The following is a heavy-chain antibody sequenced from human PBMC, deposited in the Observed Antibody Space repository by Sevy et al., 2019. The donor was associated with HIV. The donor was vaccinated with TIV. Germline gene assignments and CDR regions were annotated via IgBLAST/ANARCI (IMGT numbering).Heavy chain of an antibody. V-gene: IGHV3-21*01. CDR3: ARDGCTGGVCLDGFDY. J-gene: IGHJ4*02. CDR2: ISSSSSYI. D-gene: IGHD2-8*02. Sequence: GGSLRLSCAASGFTFSSYSMNWVRQAPGKGLEWVSSISSSSSYIYYADSVKGRFTISRDNAKNSLYLQMNSLRAEDTAVCYCARDGCTGGVCLDGFDYWGQGTLVTVSS. CDR1: GFTFSSYS.